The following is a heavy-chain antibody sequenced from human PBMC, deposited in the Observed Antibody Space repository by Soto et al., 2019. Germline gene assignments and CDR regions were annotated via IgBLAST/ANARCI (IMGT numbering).Heavy chain of an antibody. CDR1: GGSFSGYY. J-gene: IGHJ6*03. Sequence: SETLSLTCAVYGGSFSGYYWSWIRQPPGKGLEWIGEINHSGSTNYNPSLKSRVTISVDTSKNQFSLKLSSVTAADTAVYYCATSYCTNGVCSLTYYMDVWGKGTTVTVSS. V-gene: IGHV4-34*01. CDR2: INHSGST. CDR3: ATSYCTNGVCSLTYYMDV. D-gene: IGHD2-8*01.